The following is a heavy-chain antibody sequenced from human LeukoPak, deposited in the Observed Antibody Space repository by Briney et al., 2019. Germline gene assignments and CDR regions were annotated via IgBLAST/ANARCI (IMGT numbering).Heavy chain of an antibody. V-gene: IGHV4-4*02. CDR1: GGSISSSNW. D-gene: IGHD2-15*01. CDR2: TYDSGST. J-gene: IGHJ6*03. CDR3: ARGGRRTSYYYMDV. Sequence: SETLSLTCAVSGGSISSSNWWSWVRQPPGKGLEWIGETYDSGSTKYNPSLKSRVTISVDKSKNQFSLKLSSVTAADTAVYYCARGGRRTSYYYMDVWGKGTTVTISS.